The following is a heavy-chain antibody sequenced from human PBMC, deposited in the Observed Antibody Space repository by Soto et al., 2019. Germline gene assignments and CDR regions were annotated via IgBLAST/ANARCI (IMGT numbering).Heavy chain of an antibody. CDR1: TGSMRTYY. CDR2: ISHTGRT. J-gene: IGHJ4*02. Sequence: SETLSLTCSVSTGSMRTYYWTWIRQSPWKGLEWIGQISHTGRTKYNPSLESRVTISVDTSRKQFSLKLTSVTAADTALYYCARDDTTGLFDFWGQGTLVTVSS. D-gene: IGHD4-17*01. CDR3: ARDDTTGLFDF. V-gene: IGHV4-59*01.